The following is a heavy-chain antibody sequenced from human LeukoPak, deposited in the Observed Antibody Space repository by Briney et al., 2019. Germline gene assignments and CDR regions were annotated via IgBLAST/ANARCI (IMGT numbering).Heavy chain of an antibody. CDR2: INQDGSEK. CDR3: ARSRWCDY. Sequence: PGGSLGLSCAASGFTFSGYWTSWVRQAPGKGLEWVANINQDGSEKYYVDSVKGRFTISRDNAKNSLYLQMSSLRAEDTAVYYCARSRWCDYWGQGTLVTVSS. J-gene: IGHJ4*02. CDR1: GFTFSGYW. V-gene: IGHV3-7*04. D-gene: IGHD4-23*01.